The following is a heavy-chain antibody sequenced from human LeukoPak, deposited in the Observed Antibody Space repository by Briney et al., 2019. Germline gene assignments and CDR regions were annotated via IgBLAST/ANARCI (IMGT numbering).Heavy chain of an antibody. J-gene: IGHJ4*02. CDR1: GFTFDDYA. CDR2: VSWNSGMI. CDR3: VRDLYRIVVVPHYFDY. D-gene: IGHD3-22*01. V-gene: IGHV3-9*01. Sequence: PGGSLRLSCAASGFTFDDYAMHWVRHGPGKGLEWVSGVSWNSGMIGYADSVKGRFSISRDNAKNSLYLQMNSLRAEDTAVYYCVRDLYRIVVVPHYFDYWGQGTLVTVSS.